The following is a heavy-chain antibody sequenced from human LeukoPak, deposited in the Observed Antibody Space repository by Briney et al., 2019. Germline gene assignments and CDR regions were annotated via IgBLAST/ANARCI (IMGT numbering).Heavy chain of an antibody. CDR2: IYYSGST. J-gene: IGHJ4*02. Sequence: PSETLSLTCTVSGGSIRSYYWSWIRQPPGKGLEWIGYIYYSGSTNYNPSLKSRVTISVDTSKNQFPLKLSSVTAADTAVYYCARHGDDYGDYAVDYWGQGTLVTVSS. CDR1: GGSIRSYY. V-gene: IGHV4-59*01. CDR3: ARHGDDYGDYAVDY. D-gene: IGHD4-17*01.